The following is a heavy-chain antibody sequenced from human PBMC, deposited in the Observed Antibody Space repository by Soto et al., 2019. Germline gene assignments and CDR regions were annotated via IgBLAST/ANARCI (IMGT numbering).Heavy chain of an antibody. CDR1: GYTFTSYG. D-gene: IGHD2-2*02. V-gene: IGHV1-18*01. Sequence: ASVKVSCKASGYTFTSYGISWVRQAPGQGLEWMGWISAYNGNTNYAQKLQGRVTMTTDTSTSTAYMELRSLRSDDTAVYYCARDPLPAAIGRFLFAPCGQGSLVPVSS. CDR2: ISAYNGNT. J-gene: IGHJ5*02. CDR3: ARDPLPAAIGRFLFAP.